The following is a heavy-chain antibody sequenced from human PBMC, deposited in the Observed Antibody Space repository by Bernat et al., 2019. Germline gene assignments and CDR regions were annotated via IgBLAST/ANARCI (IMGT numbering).Heavy chain of an antibody. V-gene: IGHV4-38-2*01. CDR1: GYSISSGYY. CDR3: ARVNVWYDFWSGYSTVWDYYYYYMDA. Sequence: QVQLQESGPGLVKPSETLSLTCAVSGYSISSGYYWGWIRQPPGKGLEWIGSIYHSGSTYYNPSLKSRVTISVDTSKNQCSLKLSSVTAADTAVDYCARVNVWYDFWSGYSTVWDYYYYYMDAWGKGTTVTVAS. CDR2: IYHSGST. J-gene: IGHJ6*03. D-gene: IGHD3-3*01.